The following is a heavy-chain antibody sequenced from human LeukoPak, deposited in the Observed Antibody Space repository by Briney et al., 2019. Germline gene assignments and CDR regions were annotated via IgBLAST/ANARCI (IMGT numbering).Heavy chain of an antibody. CDR2: INSDGSST. J-gene: IGHJ2*01. CDR3: AISSASGDWYFDL. V-gene: IGHV3-74*01. D-gene: IGHD3-10*01. CDR1: GFTLSSYW. Sequence: PGGSLRLSCAASGFTLSSYWMHWVRQAPGKGLVWVSRINSDGSSTIYADSVKGRFTISRDNAKNTLFLQMNSLRGEDTAVYYCAISSASGDWYFDLWGRGTLVTVSS.